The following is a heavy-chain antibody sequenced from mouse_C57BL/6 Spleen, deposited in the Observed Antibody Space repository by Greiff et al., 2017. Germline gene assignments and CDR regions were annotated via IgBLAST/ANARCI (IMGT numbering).Heavy chain of an antibody. CDR2: ISSGSSTI. J-gene: IGHJ1*03. D-gene: IGHD1-3*01. CDR3: ASNFYWYFDV. CDR1: GFTFSDYG. Sequence: EVKVVESGGGLVKPGGSLKLSCAASGFTFSDYGMHWVRQAPEKGLEWVAYISSGSSTIYYADTVKGRFTISRDNAKNTLFLQLTSLRSEDTAMYYCASNFYWYFDVWGTGTTVTVSS. V-gene: IGHV5-17*01.